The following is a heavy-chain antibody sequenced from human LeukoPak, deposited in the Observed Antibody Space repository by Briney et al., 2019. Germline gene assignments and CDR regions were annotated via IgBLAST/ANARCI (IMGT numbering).Heavy chain of an antibody. CDR3: ARRSGSYPDAFDI. CDR1: GGSISSHY. D-gene: IGHD1-26*01. Sequence: SETLSLTCTVSGGSISSHYWSWIRQPPGKGLEWIGYIDFSGSTNYNPSLKSRVTVSVDTSKKQFSLKLSSVTAADTAVYYCARRSGSYPDAFDIWGQGTMVTVSS. V-gene: IGHV4-59*08. J-gene: IGHJ3*02. CDR2: IDFSGST.